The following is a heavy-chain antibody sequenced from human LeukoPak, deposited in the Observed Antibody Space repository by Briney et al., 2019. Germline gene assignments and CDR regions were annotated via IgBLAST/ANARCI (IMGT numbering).Heavy chain of an antibody. CDR2: ISGSGGST. CDR1: AFTFRSYA. J-gene: IGHJ4*02. Sequence: GGSLRLSCAASAFTFRSYAMSWVRQAGGKGLEWVSAISGSGGSTYYADSVKGRFTISRDNSKSTLYLQMSNLRAEDTAVYYCAKPKDNSLYCFDYWGQGTLVTVSS. V-gene: IGHV3-23*01. D-gene: IGHD1-20*01. CDR3: AKPKDNSLYCFDY.